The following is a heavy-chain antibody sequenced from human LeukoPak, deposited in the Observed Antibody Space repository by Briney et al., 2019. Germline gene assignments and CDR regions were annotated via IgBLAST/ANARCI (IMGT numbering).Heavy chain of an antibody. Sequence: PGGSLRLSCAASGFTFSSYAMSWVRQAPGKGLEWVSAISGSGGSTYYADSVKGRFTISRDNSKNTLYLQMNSLRAEDTAVYYCAKAAHIVLVVYAIPADDAFDIWGRGTMVTVSS. D-gene: IGHD2-8*02. CDR3: AKAAHIVLVVYAIPADDAFDI. V-gene: IGHV3-23*01. J-gene: IGHJ3*02. CDR1: GFTFSSYA. CDR2: ISGSGGST.